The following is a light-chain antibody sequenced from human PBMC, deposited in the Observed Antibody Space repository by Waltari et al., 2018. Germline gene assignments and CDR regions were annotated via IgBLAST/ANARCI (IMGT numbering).Light chain of an antibody. J-gene: IGLJ1*01. CDR2: EVS. V-gene: IGLV2-23*02. CDR1: SNDVGSYNV. Sequence: QSALTQPASVSGSPGQSITISCAGTSNDVGSYNVVTWYQQHPDKAPKLMIFEVSKRPSGVSNRFSGSKSGNTASLTISGLQAEDEADYYCCSYAGSFTYVFGTGTMVTVL. CDR3: CSYAGSFTYV.